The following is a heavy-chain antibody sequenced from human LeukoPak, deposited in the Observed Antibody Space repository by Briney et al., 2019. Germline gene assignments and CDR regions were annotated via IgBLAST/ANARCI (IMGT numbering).Heavy chain of an antibody. J-gene: IGHJ4*02. CDR1: GGSFSGYY. Sequence: SSETLSLTCAVHGGSFSGYYWSWIRQPPGKGQEWIGEINHSGSTNYNPSLKSRVSISVDTSKNQFSLKLSSVTAADTAVYYCARITPNLLWFGEFRGFDYWGQGTLVTVSS. V-gene: IGHV4-34*01. D-gene: IGHD3-10*01. CDR2: INHSGST. CDR3: ARITPNLLWFGEFRGFDY.